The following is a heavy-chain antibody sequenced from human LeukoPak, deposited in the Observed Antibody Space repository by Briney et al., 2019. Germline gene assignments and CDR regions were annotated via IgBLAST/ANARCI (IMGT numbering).Heavy chain of an antibody. CDR2: IYYSGST. Sequence: PSQTLSLTCTVSGGSISSGDYYWSWIRQPPGKGLEWIGYIYYSGSTYYNSSLKSRVTISVDTSKNQFSLKLASVTAADTAVYYCGRGYYYGSGALGYWGQGTLVTVSS. J-gene: IGHJ4*02. D-gene: IGHD3-10*01. V-gene: IGHV4-30-4*01. CDR1: GGSISSGDYY. CDR3: GRGYYYGSGALGY.